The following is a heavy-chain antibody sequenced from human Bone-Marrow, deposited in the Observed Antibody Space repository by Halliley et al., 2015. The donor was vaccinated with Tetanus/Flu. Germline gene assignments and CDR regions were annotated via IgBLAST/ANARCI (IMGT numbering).Heavy chain of an antibody. CDR2: IIPIFGTA. Sequence: QLVQSGAEVKKPGSSVKVSCKASGGSFSSYAINWERQAPGQGLEWTGGIIPIFGTANYAQKFQGRLTITADESTSAASMKLRSLRTGDTAVYYCAGDLGRSGYASIWRRDDYYYYRMDAWGQGTTVT. CDR3: AGDLGRSGYASIWRRDDYYYYRMDA. CDR1: GGSFSSYA. J-gene: IGHJ6*02. D-gene: IGHD2-2*01. V-gene: IGHV1-69*01.